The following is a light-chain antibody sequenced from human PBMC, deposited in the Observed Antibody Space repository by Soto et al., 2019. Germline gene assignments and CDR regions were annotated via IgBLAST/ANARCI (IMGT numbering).Light chain of an antibody. J-gene: IGKJ1*01. CDR3: QQYHSYSEA. CDR1: QSVSSN. Sequence: EIVITQSPATLPVSPGESAPLSCGASQSVSSNLAWHQQKPGQAPRILMYDASTRATGTSARFSGSGSGTEFTLTISSLQSEDFAVYYCQQYHSYSEAFGQGAKVDI. V-gene: IGKV3-15*01. CDR2: DAS.